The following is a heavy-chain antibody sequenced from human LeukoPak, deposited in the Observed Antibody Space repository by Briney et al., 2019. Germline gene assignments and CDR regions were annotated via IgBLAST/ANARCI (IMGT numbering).Heavy chain of an antibody. J-gene: IGHJ4*02. CDR3: AREHGYNLAFDY. Sequence: SQTLSLTCTVSGGSISSGGYYWSWIRQPPGKGLEWIGYIYYSGSTYYNPSLKSRVTISVDTSKNQFSLKLSSVTAADTAVYYCAREHGYNLAFDYWGQGTLVTVSS. CDR1: GGSISSGGYY. D-gene: IGHD5-24*01. CDR2: IYYSGST. V-gene: IGHV4-30-4*01.